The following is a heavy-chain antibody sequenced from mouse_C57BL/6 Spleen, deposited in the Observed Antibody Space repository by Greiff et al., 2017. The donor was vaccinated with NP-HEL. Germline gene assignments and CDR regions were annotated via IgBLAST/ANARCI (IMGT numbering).Heavy chain of an antibody. CDR1: GFTFSNYW. CDR3: TERFYYQGAMDY. J-gene: IGHJ4*01. D-gene: IGHD1-1*01. CDR2: IRLKSDNYAT. V-gene: IGHV6-3*01. Sequence: EVHLVESGGGLVQPGGSMKLSCVASGFTFSNYWMNWVRQSPEKGLEWVAQIRLKSDNYATHYAESVKGRFTISRDDSKSSVYLQMNNLRAEDTGIYYCTERFYYQGAMDYWGQGTSVTVSS.